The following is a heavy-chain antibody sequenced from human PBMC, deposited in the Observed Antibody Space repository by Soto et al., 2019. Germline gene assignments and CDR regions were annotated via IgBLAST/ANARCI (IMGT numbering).Heavy chain of an antibody. Sequence: GGSLRLSCVASGFTFSIYAMSWVRQAPGKGLEWVSALNAGGGNTYYADSVEGRFTISRDNSMSALYLQMNSLRIEDTAVYYCAHPRGYGVFDAYDIWGQGTTVTVSS. CDR1: GFTFSIYA. D-gene: IGHD4-17*01. J-gene: IGHJ3*02. V-gene: IGHV3-23*01. CDR3: AHPRGYGVFDAYDI. CDR2: LNAGGGNT.